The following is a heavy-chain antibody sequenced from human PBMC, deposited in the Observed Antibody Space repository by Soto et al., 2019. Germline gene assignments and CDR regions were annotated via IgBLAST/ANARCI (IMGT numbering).Heavy chain of an antibody. CDR1: GGTFSSYT. D-gene: IGHD3-9*01. CDR3: ARRYYDILTGYYNGWFDP. Sequence: QVQLVQSGAEVKKPGSSVKVSCKASGGTFSSYTISWVRQAPGQGLEWMGRIIPILGIANYAQKFQGRVTITADKSTSTAYMELSSLRSEVTAVYYCARRYYDILTGYYNGWFDPWGQGTLVTVSS. V-gene: IGHV1-69*02. CDR2: IIPILGIA. J-gene: IGHJ5*02.